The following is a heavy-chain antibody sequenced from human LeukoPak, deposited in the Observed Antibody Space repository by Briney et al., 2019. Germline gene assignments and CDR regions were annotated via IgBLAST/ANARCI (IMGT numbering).Heavy chain of an antibody. CDR1: GYTFTGYY. Sequence: ASVKVSCKASGYTFTGYYMHWVRQAPGQGLEWMGWINPNSGGTNYAQKFQGRVTMTRDTSISTAYMELSRLRSDDTAVYYCARDHGSPILTGRALLDPWGQGTLVTVSS. D-gene: IGHD3-9*01. J-gene: IGHJ5*02. V-gene: IGHV1-2*02. CDR2: INPNSGGT. CDR3: ARDHGSPILTGRALLDP.